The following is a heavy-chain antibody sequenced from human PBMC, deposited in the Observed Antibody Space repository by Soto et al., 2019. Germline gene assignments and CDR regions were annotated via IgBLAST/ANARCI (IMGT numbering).Heavy chain of an antibody. CDR1: GYTFTSYW. V-gene: IGHV5-51*01. Sequence: GESLKISCKGSGYTFTSYWIGWVRQMPGQGLEWMGFIYPGDSDTRYSPSFQGQVTISADKSIGTAYLQWSSLKDSDTAIYYCVRLSGCSNGVCYRFDYWGQRSLVTVSS. CDR3: VRLSGCSNGVCYRFDY. CDR2: IYPGDSDT. J-gene: IGHJ4*02. D-gene: IGHD2-8*01.